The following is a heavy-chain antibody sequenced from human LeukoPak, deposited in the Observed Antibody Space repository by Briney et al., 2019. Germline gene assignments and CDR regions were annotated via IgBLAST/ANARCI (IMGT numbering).Heavy chain of an antibody. D-gene: IGHD3-3*01. CDR3: ARATNDYWNFNI. CDR1: GGSISSPNCY. CDR2: ISYSGGS. V-gene: IGHV4-39*01. J-gene: IGHJ3*02. Sequence: SETLSLTCAVCGGSISSPNCYWDWIRQSPGKGLEYIGTISYSGGSWSSPSLSSRVSISADTSKNQFSLKLTSVTAAGTAIYYCARATNDYWNFNIWGQGTVVTVSS.